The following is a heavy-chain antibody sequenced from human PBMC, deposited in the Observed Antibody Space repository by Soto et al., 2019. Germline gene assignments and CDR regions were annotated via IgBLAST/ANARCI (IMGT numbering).Heavy chain of an antibody. V-gene: IGHV4-4*07. CDR1: GGSFTGDY. D-gene: IGHD2-15*01. J-gene: IGHJ4*02. Sequence: SETLSLTCSVSGGSFTGDYWSLIRQPAGKGLQWIGRVFGNGAGTPIYNSLLKSRARMSADPSKRQFSLTLTSVTAPDTAVYYCARDLPPYGGRRSPPTGAFEDWGQGIMVTVSS. CDR3: ARDLPPYGGRRSPPTGAFED. CDR2: VFGNGAGTP.